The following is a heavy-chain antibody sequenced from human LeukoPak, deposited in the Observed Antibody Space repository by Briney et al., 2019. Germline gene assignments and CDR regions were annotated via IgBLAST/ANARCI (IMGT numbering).Heavy chain of an antibody. CDR3: ARAVWTHGTYYYYYMGV. V-gene: IGHV1-69*13. CDR2: IIPIFGTA. Sequence: ASVKVSCKASGGTFSSYAISWVRQAPGQGLEWMGGIIPIFGTANYAQKFQGRVTITADESTSTAYMELSSLRSEDTAVYYCARAVWTHGTYYYYYMGVWGKGTTVTVSS. CDR1: GGTFSSYA. J-gene: IGHJ6*03. D-gene: IGHD3/OR15-3a*01.